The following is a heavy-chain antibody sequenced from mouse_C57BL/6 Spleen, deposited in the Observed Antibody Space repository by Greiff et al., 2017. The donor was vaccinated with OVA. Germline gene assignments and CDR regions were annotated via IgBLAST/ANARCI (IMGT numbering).Heavy chain of an antibody. CDR3: ASSGYDYDRYYAMDY. CDR2: ISYAGSN. J-gene: IGHJ4*01. CDR1: GYSITSGYY. D-gene: IGHD2-4*01. V-gene: IGHV3-6*01. Sequence: EVHLVESGPGLVKPSQSLSLTCSVTGYSITSGYYWNWIRQFPGNKLEWMGYISYAGSNNYNPSLKNRISITRDTSKNQFFLKLNSVTTEDTAIYYCASSGYDYDRYYAMDYWGQGTSVTVSS.